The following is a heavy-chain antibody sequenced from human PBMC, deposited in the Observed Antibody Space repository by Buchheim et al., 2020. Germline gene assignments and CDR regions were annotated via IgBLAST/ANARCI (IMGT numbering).Heavy chain of an antibody. J-gene: IGHJ4*02. CDR2: ISGSGGST. D-gene: IGHD5-12*01. CDR3: ARSVDLYVDIVATTTGYFDY. CDR1: GFTFSSYA. Sequence: EVQLLESGGGLVQPGGSLRLSCAASGFTFSSYAMSWVRQAPGKGLEWVSAISGSGGSTYYADSVKGRFTISRDNSKNTLYLQMNSLRAEDTAVYYCARSVDLYVDIVATTTGYFDYWGQGTL. V-gene: IGHV3-23*01.